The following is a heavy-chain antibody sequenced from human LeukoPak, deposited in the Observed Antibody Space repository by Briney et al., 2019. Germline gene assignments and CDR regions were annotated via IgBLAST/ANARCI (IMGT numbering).Heavy chain of an antibody. CDR3: ARVPSYSSGWIFDY. Sequence: GGSLSLSCAASGFTFSSYWMSWVRQAPGKGLEWVANIKQDGSEKYYVDSVKGRFTISRDNAKNSLYLQMNSLRAEDTAVYYCARVPSYSSGWIFDYWGQGILVTVSS. CDR1: GFTFSSYW. V-gene: IGHV3-7*01. J-gene: IGHJ4*02. D-gene: IGHD6-19*01. CDR2: IKQDGSEK.